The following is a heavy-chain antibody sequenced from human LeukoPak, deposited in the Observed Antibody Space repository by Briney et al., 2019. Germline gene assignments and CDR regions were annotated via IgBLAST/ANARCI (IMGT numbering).Heavy chain of an antibody. V-gene: IGHV1-69*06. J-gene: IGHJ5*02. Sequence: GTSVKLSCTASGGTFSSYAISWVRQAPGQGLEWMAGIIPIFGTENYAQKFQGRVTITADKSTSTAYMELSSLRSEDTAVYYCARVYGSGSYYFWFDPWGQGTLVTVSS. CDR3: ARVYGSGSYYFWFDP. D-gene: IGHD3-10*01. CDR1: GGTFSSYA. CDR2: IIPIFGTE.